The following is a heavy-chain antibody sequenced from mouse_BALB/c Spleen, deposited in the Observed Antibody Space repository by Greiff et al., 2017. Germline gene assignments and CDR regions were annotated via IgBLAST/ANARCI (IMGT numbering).Heavy chain of an antibody. CDR1: GYSITSDYA. Sequence: EVKLEESGPGLVKPSQSLSLTCTVTGYSITSDYAWNWLRQFPGNKLEWTGYISYSGSTSYHPSLKSRISITRDTSKNQFFLQLNSVTTEDTATYYCARGYDAMDYWGQGTSVTVSS. V-gene: IGHV3-2*02. J-gene: IGHJ4*01. CDR2: ISYSGST. CDR3: ARGYDAMDY.